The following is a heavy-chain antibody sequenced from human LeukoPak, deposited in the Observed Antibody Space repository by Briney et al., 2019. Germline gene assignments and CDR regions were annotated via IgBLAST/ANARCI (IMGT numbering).Heavy chain of an antibody. CDR3: ARSPGIQFLDY. CDR2: IYYSGST. V-gene: IGHV4-59*01. J-gene: IGHJ4*02. D-gene: IGHD5-18*01. Sequence: SETLSLTCTVSGGSISSYYWSWIRQPPGKGLEWIGYIYYSGSTNHNPSLKSRVTISVDTSKNQFSLKLSSVTAADTAVYYCARSPGIQFLDYWGQGTLVTVSS. CDR1: GGSISSYY.